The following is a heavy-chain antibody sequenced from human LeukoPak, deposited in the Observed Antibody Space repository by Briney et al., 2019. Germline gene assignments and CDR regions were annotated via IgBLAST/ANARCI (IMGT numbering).Heavy chain of an antibody. CDR1: GFTFSSYW. V-gene: IGHV3-7*01. Sequence: PGGSLRLSCAASGFTFSSYWMSWVRQAPGKGLEWVANIKQDGSEKYYVDSVKGRFTISRDNAKNSLYLQMNSLRAEDTAVYYCARDGLRITKNWFDPWGQGTLVTVSS. D-gene: IGHD4-17*01. CDR3: ARDGLRITKNWFDP. CDR2: IKQDGSEK. J-gene: IGHJ5*02.